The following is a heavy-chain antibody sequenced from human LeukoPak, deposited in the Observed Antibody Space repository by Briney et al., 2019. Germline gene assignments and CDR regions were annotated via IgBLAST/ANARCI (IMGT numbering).Heavy chain of an antibody. CDR2: LNPNSGNT. V-gene: IGHV1-8*01. J-gene: IGHJ4*02. CDR1: GYTFTSYD. D-gene: IGHD6-19*01. Sequence: GASVKVSCKASGYTFTSYDINWVRQATGQGLEWMGWLNPNSGNTGYARKFQGRVTMTRNTSISTAYMELSSLRSEDTAVYYCARGTDIAVAGTGCDYWGQGTLVTVSS. CDR3: ARGTDIAVAGTGCDY.